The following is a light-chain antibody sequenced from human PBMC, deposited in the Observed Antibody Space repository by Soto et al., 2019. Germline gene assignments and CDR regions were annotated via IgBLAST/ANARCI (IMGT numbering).Light chain of an antibody. CDR3: SSYSSRSTVV. J-gene: IGLJ2*01. CDR1: SSDVGGYNY. CDR2: DVS. Sequence: QSALTQPASVSGSPGQSIIISCTGTSSDVGGYNYVSWYQQHPGKAPKLMIYDVSNRPSGFSTRFSGSKSGNTASLTISGLQAEDEADYYCSSYSSRSTVVFGGGTKLTVL. V-gene: IGLV2-14*01.